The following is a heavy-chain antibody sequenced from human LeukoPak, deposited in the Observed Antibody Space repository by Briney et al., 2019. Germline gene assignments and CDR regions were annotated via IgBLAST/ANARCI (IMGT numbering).Heavy chain of an antibody. J-gene: IGHJ4*02. CDR3: ARHVSSGLDY. V-gene: IGHV4-59*08. CDR2: IYYSGST. Sequence: SETLSLTCTVSGGSISSYYWSWIRQPPGKGLEWIGYIYYSGSTKYNPSLKSRVTISVDTSKNQFSLKLSSVTAADTAVYYCARHVSSGLDYWGQGTLATVSS. D-gene: IGHD6-19*01. CDR1: GGSISSYY.